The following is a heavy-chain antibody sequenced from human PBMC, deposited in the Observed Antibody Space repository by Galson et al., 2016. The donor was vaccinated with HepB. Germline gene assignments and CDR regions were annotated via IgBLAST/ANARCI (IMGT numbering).Heavy chain of an antibody. Sequence: TLSLTCTVSGGSISSGDYYWNWTRQPPGKGLEWIGYIYYSGSTYYNPSLKSRVTMSVDTSKNQFSLKLSSVTAADAAVYYCARVYYYDGSSGYVYYFDYWGQGTLVTVSS. CDR2: IYYSGST. J-gene: IGHJ4*02. D-gene: IGHD3-22*01. V-gene: IGHV4-30-4*01. CDR3: ARVYYYDGSSGYVYYFDY. CDR1: GGSISSGDYY.